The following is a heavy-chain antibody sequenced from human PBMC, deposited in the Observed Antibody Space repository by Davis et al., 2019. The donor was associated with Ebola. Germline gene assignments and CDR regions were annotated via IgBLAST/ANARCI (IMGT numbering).Heavy chain of an antibody. D-gene: IGHD3-10*01. CDR1: GFTFSSYG. CDR3: ARTRVRGVNYYYYGMDV. V-gene: IGHV3-33*01. J-gene: IGHJ6*02. Sequence: GESLKVSCAASGFTFSSYGMHWVRQAPGKGLEWVAVIWYDGSNKYYADSVKGRFTISRDNSKNTLYLQMNSLRAEDTAVYYCARTRVRGVNYYYYGMDVWGQGTTVTVSS. CDR2: IWYDGSNK.